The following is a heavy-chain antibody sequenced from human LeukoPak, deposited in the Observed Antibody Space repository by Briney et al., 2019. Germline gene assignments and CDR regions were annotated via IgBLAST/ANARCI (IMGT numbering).Heavy chain of an antibody. J-gene: IGHJ4*02. D-gene: IGHD2-2*01. CDR1: GYTLTELS. V-gene: IGHV1-24*01. CDR3: ATHKGVPAATYFDY. CDR2: FDPEDGET. Sequence: RWASVKVSCKVSGYTLTELSTHWVRQAPGKGLEWMGGFDPEDGETIYAQKFQGRVTMTEDTSTDTAYMELSSLRSEDTAVYYCATHKGVPAATYFDYWGQGTLVTVSS.